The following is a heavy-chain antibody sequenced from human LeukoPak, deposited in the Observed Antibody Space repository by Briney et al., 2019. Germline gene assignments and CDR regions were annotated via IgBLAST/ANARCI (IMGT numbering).Heavy chain of an antibody. CDR1: GFTFSSYG. V-gene: IGHV3-30*02. J-gene: IGHJ4*02. D-gene: IGHD6-6*01. CDR2: IRYDGSNK. Sequence: GGSLRLSCAASGFTFSSYGMHWVRQAPGKGLEWVAFIRYDGSNKYYADSVKGRFTISRDNSKNTLYLQMNSLRAEDTAVYYCANGGSSSSIVAYWGQGTSVTVSS. CDR3: ANGGSSSSIVAY.